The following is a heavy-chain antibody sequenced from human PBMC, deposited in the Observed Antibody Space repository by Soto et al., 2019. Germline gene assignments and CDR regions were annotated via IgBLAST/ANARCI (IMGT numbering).Heavy chain of an antibody. CDR3: ARGERRVYYYGMDV. D-gene: IGHD1-1*01. CDR2: INHSGST. Sequence: QVQLQQWGAGLLKPSETLSLTCAVYGGSFSGYYWSWIRQPPGKGLEWIGEINHSGSTNYNPPLNSRVTISVDTSKNQFSLKLSSVTAADTAVYYCARGERRVYYYGMDVWGQGTTVTVSS. V-gene: IGHV4-34*01. CDR1: GGSFSGYY. J-gene: IGHJ6*02.